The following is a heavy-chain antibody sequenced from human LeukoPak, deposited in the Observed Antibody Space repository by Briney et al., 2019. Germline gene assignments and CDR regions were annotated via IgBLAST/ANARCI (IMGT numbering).Heavy chain of an antibody. CDR3: ARLLKFDSSGYYKPNWFDP. V-gene: IGHV4-39*01. CDR2: IYYSGST. Sequence: SETLSLTCTVSGGSISSSSYYWGWLRQPPGKGLEWIGSIYYSGSTYYNPSHKSRVTISVDTPKNQFSLKLSSVTAADTAVYYCARLLKFDSSGYYKPNWFDPWGQGTLVTVSS. J-gene: IGHJ5*02. CDR1: GGSISSSSYY. D-gene: IGHD3-22*01.